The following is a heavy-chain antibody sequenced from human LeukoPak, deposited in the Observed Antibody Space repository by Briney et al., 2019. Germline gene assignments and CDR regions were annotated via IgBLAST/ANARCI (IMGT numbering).Heavy chain of an antibody. V-gene: IGHV3-21*01. D-gene: IGHD1-26*01. Sequence: GGSLRLSCAASGFTFSTYSMNWVRQAPGKGLEWVSCISSGSSYTYYVDSVKGRFTISRDNAKNSLYLQMSSLRAEDTAVYYCARALSGSYYDYFDYWGQGTLVTASS. J-gene: IGHJ4*02. CDR1: GFTFSTYS. CDR2: ISSGSSYT. CDR3: ARALSGSYYDYFDY.